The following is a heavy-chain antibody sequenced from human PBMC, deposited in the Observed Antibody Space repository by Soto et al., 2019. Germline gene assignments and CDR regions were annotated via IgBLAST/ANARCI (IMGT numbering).Heavy chain of an antibody. CDR3: ARDWQQLVV. V-gene: IGHV4-61*08. D-gene: IGHD6-13*01. CDR1: GGSVSSAGYY. CDR2: IYYSGST. Sequence: PSETLSLTCTASGGSVSSAGYYWTWIRQPPGKGLEWIGYIYYSGSTNYNPSLKSRVTISVDTSKNQFSLKLSSVFAADTAVYYCARDWQQLVVWGQGTLVTVSS. J-gene: IGHJ4*02.